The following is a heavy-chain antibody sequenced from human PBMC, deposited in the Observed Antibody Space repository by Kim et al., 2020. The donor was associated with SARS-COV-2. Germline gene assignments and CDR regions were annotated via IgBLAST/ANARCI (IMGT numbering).Heavy chain of an antibody. V-gene: IGHV1-18*01. CDR1: GYTFTSYG. Sequence: ASVKVSCKASGYTFTSYGISWVRQAPGQGLEWMGWISAYNGNTNYAQKLQGRVTMTTDTSTSTAYMELRSLRSDDTAVYYCARGGLTPTRYYYGMDVWGQGTPVTVSS. CDR3: ARGGLTPTRYYYGMDV. CDR2: ISAYNGNT. D-gene: IGHD2-21*01. J-gene: IGHJ6*02.